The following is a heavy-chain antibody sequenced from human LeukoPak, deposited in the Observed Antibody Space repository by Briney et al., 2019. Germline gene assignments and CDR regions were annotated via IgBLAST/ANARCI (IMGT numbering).Heavy chain of an antibody. Sequence: GAAVKVSCKASGYTYTSYGISWVRQAPGQGLEWMGWISAYNGNTNYAQKLQGRVTMTTDTSTSTVYMELRSLRSDDTAVYYCARYTAMAPLGYWGQGTLVTVCS. J-gene: IGHJ4*02. V-gene: IGHV1-18*01. D-gene: IGHD5-18*01. CDR3: ARYTAMAPLGY. CDR2: ISAYNGNT. CDR1: GYTYTSYG.